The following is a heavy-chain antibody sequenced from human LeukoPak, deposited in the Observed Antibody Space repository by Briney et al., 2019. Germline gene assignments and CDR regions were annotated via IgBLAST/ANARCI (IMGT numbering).Heavy chain of an antibody. CDR1: GGSISSYY. V-gene: IGHV4-34*01. D-gene: IGHD2-21*02. CDR3: ARSNIVVVTAIPDYYYYMDV. CDR2: INHSGST. Sequence: PSETLSLTCTVSGGSISSYYWSWIRQPPGKGLEWIGEINHSGSTNYNPSLKSRVTISVDTSKNQFSLKLSSVTAADTAVYYCARSNIVVVTAIPDYYYYMDVWGKGTTVTISS. J-gene: IGHJ6*03.